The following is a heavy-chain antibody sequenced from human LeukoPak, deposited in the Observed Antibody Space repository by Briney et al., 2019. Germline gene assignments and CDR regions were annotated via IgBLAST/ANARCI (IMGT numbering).Heavy chain of an antibody. D-gene: IGHD5-12*01. J-gene: IGHJ6*03. CDR2: ISAYNGNT. CDR1: GYTFTSYG. V-gene: IGHV1-18*01. CDR3: ARMNIVATIWYYYYMDV. Sequence: ASVKVSCKASGYTFTSYGISWVRQAPGQGLEWMGWISAYNGNTNYAQKLQGRVTMTTDTSTSTAYMELRSLRSDDTAVYYCARMNIVATIWYYYYMDVWGKGTTVTISS.